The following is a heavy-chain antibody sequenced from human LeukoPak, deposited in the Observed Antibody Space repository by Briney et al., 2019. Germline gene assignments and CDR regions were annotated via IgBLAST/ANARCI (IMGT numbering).Heavy chain of an antibody. J-gene: IGHJ1*01. V-gene: IGHV1-46*01. CDR2: INPSGGST. Sequence: ASVKVSCKASGYTFTTYYIHWVRQAPGQGLEWMGIINPSGGSTSSAQKFQGRVTMTRDTSTSTVYMELSSLISDDTAVYYCASLYYYDSRHQHWGQGTLVTVSS. CDR3: ASLYYYDSRHQH. D-gene: IGHD3-22*01. CDR1: GYTFTTYY.